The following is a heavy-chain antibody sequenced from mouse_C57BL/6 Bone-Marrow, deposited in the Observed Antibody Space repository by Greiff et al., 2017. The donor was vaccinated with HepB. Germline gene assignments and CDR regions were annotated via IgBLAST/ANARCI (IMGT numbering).Heavy chain of an antibody. V-gene: IGHV14-3*01. CDR1: GFNIKNTY. CDR2: IDPANGNT. J-gene: IGHJ4*01. CDR3: ARSLYGYDHYYAMDY. Sequence: VHVKQSVAELVRPGASVKLSCTASGFNIKNTYMHWVKQRPEQGLEWIGRIDPANGNTKYAPKFQGKATITADTSSNTAYLQLSSLTSEDTAIYYCARSLYGYDHYYAMDYWGQGTSVTVSS. D-gene: IGHD2-2*01.